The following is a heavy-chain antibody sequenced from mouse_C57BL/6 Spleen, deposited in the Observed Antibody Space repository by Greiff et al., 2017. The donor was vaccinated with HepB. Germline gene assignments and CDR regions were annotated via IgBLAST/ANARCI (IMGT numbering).Heavy chain of an antibody. Sequence: QVQLQQPGAELVKPGASVKMSCKASGYTFTSYWITWVKQRPGQGLEWIGDIYPGSGSTNYNEKFKSKATLTVDTSSSPAYMQLSSLTSEDSAVYYCATSIYYDDDGFAYWGQGTLVTVSA. V-gene: IGHV1-55*01. CDR1: GYTFTSYW. D-gene: IGHD2-4*01. CDR3: ATSIYYDDDGFAY. CDR2: IYPGSGST. J-gene: IGHJ3*01.